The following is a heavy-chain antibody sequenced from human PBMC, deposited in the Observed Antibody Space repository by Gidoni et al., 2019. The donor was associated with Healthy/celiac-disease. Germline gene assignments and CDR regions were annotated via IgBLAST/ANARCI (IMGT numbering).Heavy chain of an antibody. CDR1: GFSPSTSGMC. CDR2: IDWDDDE. D-gene: IGHD1-26*01. V-gene: IGHV2-70*01. Sequence: QVTLSESGPALVKPTQTLTLTCTFSGFSPSTSGMCVSWIRQPPGKALEWLALIDWDDDEYSSPSLKTRLTISKDTSKNQVVLTMNNMDPVDTATYYCARIQREWELPGTYYYYGMDVWGQGTTVTVSS. J-gene: IGHJ6*02. CDR3: ARIQREWELPGTYYYYGMDV.